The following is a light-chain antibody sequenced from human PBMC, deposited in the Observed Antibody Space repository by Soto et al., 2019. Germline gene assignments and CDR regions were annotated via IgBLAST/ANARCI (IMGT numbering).Light chain of an antibody. CDR1: QSVSNY. CDR3: QQRSNWPLLT. V-gene: IGKV3-11*01. CDR2: DSS. J-gene: IGKJ4*01. Sequence: EIVLTQSPATLSLSPGERATLSCRASQSVSNYLAWYQQKPGQAPRILIYDSSNRATGIPARFSGSGSGTDFTLTISSLEPEDFAVYYCQQRSNWPLLTFGGGTKVEIK.